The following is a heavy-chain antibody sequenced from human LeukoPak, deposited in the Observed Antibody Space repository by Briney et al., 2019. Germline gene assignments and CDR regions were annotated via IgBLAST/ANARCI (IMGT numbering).Heavy chain of an antibody. J-gene: IGHJ4*02. CDR3: AKGSGTSRPYYLDY. D-gene: IGHD6-25*01. Sequence: PGGSLRLSCAASGFAFNSYVMTWVRQAPGKGLDWFSAISGSGDSTYYADSVKGRFTISRDSSRSTMYLQMTSLTAEDTAVYYCAKGSGTSRPYYLDYWGRGTLATVSS. CDR1: GFAFNSYV. CDR2: ISGSGDST. V-gene: IGHV3-23*01.